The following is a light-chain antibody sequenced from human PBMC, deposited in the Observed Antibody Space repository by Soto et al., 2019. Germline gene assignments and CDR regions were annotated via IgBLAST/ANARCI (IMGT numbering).Light chain of an antibody. V-gene: IGLV2-8*01. CDR2: EVT. Sequence: QSVLTQPPSASGSPGQSVTISCTGTSSDVGGYNSVSWYQQHPGKAPKLMIYEVTKRPSGVPDRFSGSKSGNTASLTVSGLQAEDEADYYCRSSAGNTLGVFGGGTQLTVL. CDR3: RSSAGNTLGV. J-gene: IGLJ2*01. CDR1: SSDVGGYNS.